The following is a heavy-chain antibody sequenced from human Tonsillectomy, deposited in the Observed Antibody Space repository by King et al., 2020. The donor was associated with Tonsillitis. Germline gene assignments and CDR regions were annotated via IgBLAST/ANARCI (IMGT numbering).Heavy chain of an antibody. CDR1: GGSISSSSYY. Sequence: QLQESGPGLVKPSETLSLTCTVSGGSISSSSYYWGWIRQPPGKGLEWIGSIYYSGSTYYNPSLKSRVTISVDTSKNQFSLKLSAVTAADTAVYDCAANRRYSSSWRFDYWGQGTLVTVSS. CDR2: IYYSGST. CDR3: AANRRYSSSWRFDY. J-gene: IGHJ4*02. D-gene: IGHD6-13*01. V-gene: IGHV4-39*01.